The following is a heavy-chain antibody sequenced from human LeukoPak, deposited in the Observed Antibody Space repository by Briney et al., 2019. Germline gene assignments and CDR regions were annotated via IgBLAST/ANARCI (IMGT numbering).Heavy chain of an antibody. CDR3: ARQEIFRNWFDP. Sequence: GESLKISCKGSGYSFTKSWIGWVRQMPGKGLEWMGMIYPGDSDTRYSPSFQGHVTISVDKSISTAYLQWSSLKASDTAMYYCARQEIFRNWFDPWGQGTLVTVSS. CDR1: GYSFTKSW. CDR2: IYPGDSDT. V-gene: IGHV5-51*01. D-gene: IGHD3-3*01. J-gene: IGHJ5*02.